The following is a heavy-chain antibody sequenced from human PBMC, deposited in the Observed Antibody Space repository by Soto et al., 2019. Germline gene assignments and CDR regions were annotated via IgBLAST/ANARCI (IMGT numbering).Heavy chain of an antibody. CDR2: ISFDGNNG. J-gene: IGHJ4*02. Sequence: QVQSVESGGGVVRPGRSLRLSCAASGFTLSSYAMYWVRQAPGKGLEWVAFISFDGNNGYADSVKGRFTISRDNSKNTVYLQMNSLRGEDTAVYYCARDRSDVWGQGTLVTVSS. CDR1: GFTLSSYA. V-gene: IGHV3-30-3*01. CDR3: ARDRSDV.